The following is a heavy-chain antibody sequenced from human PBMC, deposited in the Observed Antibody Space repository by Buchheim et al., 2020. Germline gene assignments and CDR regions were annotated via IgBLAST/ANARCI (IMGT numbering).Heavy chain of an antibody. CDR2: ISGSDGST. J-gene: IGHJ4*02. CDR3: AKKLYSGYDGDC. CDR1: GFTFSSYA. D-gene: IGHD5-12*01. V-gene: IGHV3-23*01. Sequence: EVQLLESGGGLVQPGGSLRLSCAASGFTFSSYAMSWVRQAPGKGLEWVSAISGSDGSTYYADSVKGRFTISRGKSKNTLYMQMNSLRAEDTAIYYCAKKLYSGYDGDCWGQGTL.